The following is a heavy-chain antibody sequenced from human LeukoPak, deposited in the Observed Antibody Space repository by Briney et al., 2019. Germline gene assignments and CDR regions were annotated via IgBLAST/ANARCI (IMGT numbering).Heavy chain of an antibody. J-gene: IGHJ3*02. V-gene: IGHV1-2*02. D-gene: IGHD6-13*01. CDR3: ARTPYSSRPDI. CDR2: INPNSGGT. CDR1: GYTFTGYY. Sequence: ASVKVSCKASGYTFTGYYMHWVRQAPGQGLEWMGWINPNSGGTNYAQKFQGRVTMTRDTSISTAYMELRSLRSDDTAVYYCARTPYSSRPDIWGQGTMVTVSS.